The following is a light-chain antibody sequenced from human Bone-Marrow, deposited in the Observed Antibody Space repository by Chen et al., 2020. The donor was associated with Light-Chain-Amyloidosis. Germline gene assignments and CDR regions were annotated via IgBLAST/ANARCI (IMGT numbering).Light chain of an antibody. CDR2: QDS. CDR3: QSADSSGTYEVI. J-gene: IGLJ2*01. CDR1: ALAKQY. Sequence: SFELTQPPSVSVSPGQTARITCSGDALAKQYAYWFQQRPGQAPILLIYQDSERPSGIPARFSGSSSGTTVTLTISGVQAEDEADYHCQSADSSGTYEVIFGGGTKLTVL. V-gene: IGLV3-25*03.